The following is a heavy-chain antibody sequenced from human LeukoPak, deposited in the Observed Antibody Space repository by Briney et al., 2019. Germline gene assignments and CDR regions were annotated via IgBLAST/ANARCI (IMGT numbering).Heavy chain of an antibody. Sequence: PGGSLRLSCAASGFTFSSYWMSWVRQAPGTGLEWVANIKQGGSEKYSVDSVKGRFTISRDNAKNSLYLQMNSLRAEDTAVYYCARDRGGYSSSWGPGTFDYWGQGTLVTVSS. J-gene: IGHJ4*02. CDR1: GFTFSSYW. CDR3: ARDRGGYSSSWGPGTFDY. V-gene: IGHV3-7*01. D-gene: IGHD6-13*01. CDR2: IKQGGSEK.